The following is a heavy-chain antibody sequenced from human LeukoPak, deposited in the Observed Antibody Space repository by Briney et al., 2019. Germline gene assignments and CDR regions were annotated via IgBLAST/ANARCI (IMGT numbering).Heavy chain of an antibody. CDR2: IYSGGST. CDR3: ARPRNYDILTGYYKGCF. Sequence: GGSLRLSCAASGFTVSSNYMSWVRQAPGKGLEWVSVIYSGGSTYYADSVKGRFTISRDNSKNTLYLQMDSLRAEDTAVYYCARPRNYDILTGYYKGCFWGQGTLVTVSS. CDR1: GFTVSSNY. J-gene: IGHJ4*02. V-gene: IGHV3-66*04. D-gene: IGHD3-9*01.